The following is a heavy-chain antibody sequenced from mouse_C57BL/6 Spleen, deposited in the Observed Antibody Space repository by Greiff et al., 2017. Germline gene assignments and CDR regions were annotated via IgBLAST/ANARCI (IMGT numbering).Heavy chain of an antibody. Sequence: EVQLQQSGPELVRPGASVKIPCKASGYTFTDYKMDWVKQSHGKSLEWIGDINPDNGGTAYNQKFKGKATLTVDKSSSTAYMELRSLTSEDTAVYSCARSDFYGSSLFAYWGQGTLVTVSA. CDR2: INPDNGGT. J-gene: IGHJ3*01. D-gene: IGHD1-1*01. V-gene: IGHV1-18*01. CDR1: GYTFTDYK. CDR3: ARSDFYGSSLFAY.